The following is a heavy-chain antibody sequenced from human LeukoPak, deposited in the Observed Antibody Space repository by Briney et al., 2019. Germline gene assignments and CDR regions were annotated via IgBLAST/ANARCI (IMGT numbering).Heavy chain of an antibody. V-gene: IGHV3-30*18. J-gene: IGHJ4*02. Sequence: GRSLRLSCAASGFTFSSYGMHWVRQAPGKGLEWVAVISYDGSNKYYADSVKGRFTISRDNSKNTLYLQMNSLRAEDTAVYYCANDLEWELLWYFDYWGQGTLVTVSS. CDR3: ANDLEWELLWYFDY. CDR1: GFTFSSYG. CDR2: ISYDGSNK. D-gene: IGHD1-26*01.